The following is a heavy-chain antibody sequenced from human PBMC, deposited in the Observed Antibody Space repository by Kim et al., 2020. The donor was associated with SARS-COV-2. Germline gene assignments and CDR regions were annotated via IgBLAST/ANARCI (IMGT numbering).Heavy chain of an antibody. V-gene: IGHV3-15*01. J-gene: IGHJ4*02. CDR1: GFTFSNAW. Sequence: GGSLRLSCAASGFTFSNAWMSWVRQAPGKGLEWVGRIKSKTDGGTTDYAAPVKGRFTISRDDSKNTLYLQMNSLKTEDTAVYYCTTGLMTRFGESLYYFDYWGQGTLVTVSS. CDR2: IKSKTDGGTT. D-gene: IGHD3-10*01. CDR3: TTGLMTRFGESLYYFDY.